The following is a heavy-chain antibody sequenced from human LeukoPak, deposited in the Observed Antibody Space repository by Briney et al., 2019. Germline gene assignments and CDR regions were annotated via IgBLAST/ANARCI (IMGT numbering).Heavy chain of an antibody. J-gene: IGHJ4*02. CDR2: IRADGSET. Sequence: GGSLRLSCAASGFTFSSYAMTWVRQAPGKGLEWVGNIRADGSETHYVDSVKGRFTISRDNAKNSLFLQMNSLRAEDTAVYYCAKLGRGTAPVHWGQGTLVTVSS. CDR1: GFTFSSYA. D-gene: IGHD3-16*01. CDR3: AKLGRGTAPVH. V-gene: IGHV3-7*03.